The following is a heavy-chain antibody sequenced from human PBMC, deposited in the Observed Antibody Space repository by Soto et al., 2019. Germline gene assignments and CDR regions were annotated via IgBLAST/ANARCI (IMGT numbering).Heavy chain of an antibody. CDR1: GFTFSSYG. Sequence: GGSLRLSCAASGFTFSSYGMHWVRQAPGKGLEWVAVISYDGSNKYYADSVKGRFTISRDNSKNTLYLQMNSLRAEDTAVYYCAKLGYCSGGSCYSSFDYWGQGTLVTVSS. V-gene: IGHV3-30*18. CDR2: ISYDGSNK. J-gene: IGHJ4*02. D-gene: IGHD2-15*01. CDR3: AKLGYCSGGSCYSSFDY.